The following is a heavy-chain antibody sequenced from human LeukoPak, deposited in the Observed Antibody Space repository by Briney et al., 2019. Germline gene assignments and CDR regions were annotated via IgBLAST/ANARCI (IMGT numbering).Heavy chain of an antibody. CDR1: GGTFSSYA. J-gene: IGHJ6*03. CDR2: IIPIFGTA. V-gene: IGHV1-69*05. Sequence: SVKVSCKASGGTFSSYAISWVRQAPGQGLEWMGGIIPIFGTANYAQKFQGRVTITTDESTSTAYMELSSLRSEDTAVYYCASGIVVVPAAILGLYCYYYMDVWGKGTTVTVSS. CDR3: ASGIVVVPAAILGLYCYYYMDV. D-gene: IGHD2-2*01.